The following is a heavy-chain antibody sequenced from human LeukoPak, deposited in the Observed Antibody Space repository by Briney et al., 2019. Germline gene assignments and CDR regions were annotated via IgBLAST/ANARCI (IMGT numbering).Heavy chain of an antibody. J-gene: IGHJ5*01. D-gene: IGHD3-22*01. Sequence: GASVKVSCKASGYTFTTYGISWVRQAPGQGLEWMGLVNPIGGSTSYAQKLQGRITMTRDMSTSSVSMELSSLRSEDTAVYYCARDFYYFNSSGRHPGGFDSWGQGTLITVSS. CDR1: GYTFTTYG. CDR2: VNPIGGST. V-gene: IGHV1-46*04. CDR3: ARDFYYFNSSGRHPGGFDS.